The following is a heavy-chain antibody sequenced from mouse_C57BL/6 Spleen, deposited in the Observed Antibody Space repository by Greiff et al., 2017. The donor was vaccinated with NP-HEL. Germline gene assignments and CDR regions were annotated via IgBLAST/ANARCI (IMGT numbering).Heavy chain of an antibody. CDR2: ISSGGSYT. CDR1: GFTFSSYG. J-gene: IGHJ3*01. Sequence: EVMLVESGGDLVKPGGSLKLSCAASGFTFSSYGMSWVRQTPDKRLEWVATISSGGSYTYYPDSVKGRFTISRDNAKNTLYLQMSSLKSEDTAMYYCARRGYEYDSWFAYWGQGTLVTVSA. CDR3: ARRGYEYDSWFAY. V-gene: IGHV5-6*02. D-gene: IGHD2-4*01.